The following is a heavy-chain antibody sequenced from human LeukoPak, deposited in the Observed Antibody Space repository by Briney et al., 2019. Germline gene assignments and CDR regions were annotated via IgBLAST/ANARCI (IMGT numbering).Heavy chain of an antibody. J-gene: IGHJ4*02. V-gene: IGHV3-23*01. Sequence: QSGGSLRLSCAASGFTFSSYAMSWVRQAPGKGLEWVSAISGSGGSTYYADSVKGRFTISRDNSKNTLYLLMNSLKAEDTAIYYCAKNVWSYSNYVYFDYWGQGTLVTVSS. D-gene: IGHD4-11*01. CDR2: ISGSGGST. CDR3: AKNVWSYSNYVYFDY. CDR1: GFTFSSYA.